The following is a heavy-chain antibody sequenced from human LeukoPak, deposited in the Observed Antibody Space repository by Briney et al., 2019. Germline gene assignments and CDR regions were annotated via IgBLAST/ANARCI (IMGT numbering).Heavy chain of an antibody. CDR3: AREVTAVAVNWFDP. D-gene: IGHD6-19*01. Sequence: ATVKVSCKASGHTFSGYYLHWVRQAPGQGLEWMGWTNPNSGGTNYAQKFQGRVTMSRDTSISTAYMELSRLRSDDTAVYYCAREVTAVAVNWFDPWGQGTLVTVSS. CDR1: GHTFSGYY. V-gene: IGHV1-2*02. CDR2: TNPNSGGT. J-gene: IGHJ5*02.